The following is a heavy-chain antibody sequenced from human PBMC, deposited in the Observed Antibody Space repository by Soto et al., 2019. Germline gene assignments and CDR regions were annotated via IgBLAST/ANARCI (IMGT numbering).Heavy chain of an antibody. D-gene: IGHD1-1*01. Sequence: GGSLRRSCVGSGFIFSSFTMTWVRQAPGMGLQYLASISNSSSLIYYADSVRGRFIISRDKSKDSVFLQMYSLRAEDTAMYYCVRGDDRVDWGQGTLVTVSS. CDR2: ISNSSSLI. CDR1: GFIFSSFT. CDR3: VRGDDRVD. V-gene: IGHV3-21*01. J-gene: IGHJ4*02.